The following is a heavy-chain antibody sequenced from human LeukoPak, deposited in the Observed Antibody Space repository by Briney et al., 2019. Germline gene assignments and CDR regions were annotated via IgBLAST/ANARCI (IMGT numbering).Heavy chain of an antibody. J-gene: IGHJ4*02. D-gene: IGHD4-23*01. V-gene: IGHV3-53*01. CDR3: ASSVVTSGFDY. Sequence: SGRSLRLSCAASGFTVSSNYMSWVRQAPGKGLEWVSVIYSGGSTYYADSVKGRFTISRDNSKNTLYLQMNSLRAEDTAVYYCASSVVTSGFDYWGQGTLVTVSS. CDR2: IYSGGST. CDR1: GFTVSSNY.